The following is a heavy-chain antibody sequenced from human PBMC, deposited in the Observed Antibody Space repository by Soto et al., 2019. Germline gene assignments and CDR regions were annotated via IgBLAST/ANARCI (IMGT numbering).Heavy chain of an antibody. J-gene: IGHJ3*02. CDR3: ARDSYGGNSDFDI. CDR2: IYHSGST. CDR1: GYSITSGYY. Sequence: SETLSLTGTVSGYSITSGYYWGWIRQPPGKGLEWIGSIYHSGSTYYNPSLKSRVTISVDTSNNQFSLKLSSVTAADTAVYYCARDSYGGNSDFDIWGQGTMVTVSS. D-gene: IGHD1-26*01. V-gene: IGHV4-38-2*02.